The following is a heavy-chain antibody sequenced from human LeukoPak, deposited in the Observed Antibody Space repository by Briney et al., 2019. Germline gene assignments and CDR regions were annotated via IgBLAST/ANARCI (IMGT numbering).Heavy chain of an antibody. J-gene: IGHJ4*02. D-gene: IGHD2-2*01. CDR3: ARVPPRGYCSSTSCYSDY. CDR2: IRYDGSNK. CDR1: GFTFSSYS. Sequence: GGSLRLSCAASGFTFSSYSMNWVRQAPGKGLEWVTFIRYDGSNKYYADSVKGRFTISRDNSKNTLYLQMNSLRVDDTAVYYCARVPPRGYCSSTSCYSDYWGQGTLVTVSS. V-gene: IGHV3-30*02.